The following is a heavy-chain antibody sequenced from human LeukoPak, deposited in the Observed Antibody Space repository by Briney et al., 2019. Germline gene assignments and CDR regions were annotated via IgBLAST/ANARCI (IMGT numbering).Heavy chain of an antibody. CDR2: IKQDGSET. CDR1: GFTFSSYW. D-gene: IGHD3-3*01. Sequence: PGGSLRLSCAASGFTFSSYWMSWVRQAPGKGLVLVANIKQDGSETYYVDSVKGRFTISRDNAKNSLYLQMNSLRAEDTAVYYCARVRFLEWTFLYFDYWGQGTLVTVSS. J-gene: IGHJ4*02. V-gene: IGHV3-7*01. CDR3: ARVRFLEWTFLYFDY.